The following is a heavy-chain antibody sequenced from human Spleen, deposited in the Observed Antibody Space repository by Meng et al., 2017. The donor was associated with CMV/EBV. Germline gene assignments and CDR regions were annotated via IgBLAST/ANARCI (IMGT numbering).Heavy chain of an antibody. J-gene: IGHJ6*02. D-gene: IGHD2-2*01. CDR2: IYSGGRT. V-gene: IGHV3-53*01. CDR1: GFTVSNNY. CDR3: AKGVVPADHYYYYGMDV. Sequence: GESLKISCAASGFTVSNNYMSWVRQAPGKGLEWVSVIYSGGRTFYAESVKGRFTISRDNSKNTLYLQMNSLRAEDTAVYYCAKGVVPADHYYYYGMDVWGQGTTVTVSS.